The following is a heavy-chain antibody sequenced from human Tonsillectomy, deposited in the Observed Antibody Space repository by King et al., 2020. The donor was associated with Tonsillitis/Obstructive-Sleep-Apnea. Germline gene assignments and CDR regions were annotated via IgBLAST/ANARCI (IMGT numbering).Heavy chain of an antibody. CDR2: ICWDGGSR. Sequence: VQLVESGGVVVQPGGSLRLSCAASGFTFDYYTRHWVRQAPGKGLEWVSLICWDGGSRYYADSVKGRFTISRDNSKNSLYLQMNSLRTGDTALYYCAKDIEWRAARRTGFDYWGQGTLVTVSS. J-gene: IGHJ4*02. V-gene: IGHV3-43*01. CDR1: GFTFDYYT. D-gene: IGHD6-6*01. CDR3: AKDIEWRAARRTGFDY.